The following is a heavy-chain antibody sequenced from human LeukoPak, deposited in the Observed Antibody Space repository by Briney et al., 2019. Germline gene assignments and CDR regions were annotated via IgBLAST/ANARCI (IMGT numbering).Heavy chain of an antibody. CDR1: GFTFSSYW. V-gene: IGHV3-7*01. Sequence: GGSLRLSCAASGFTFSSYWMNWVRQAPGKGLEWVANIKEDGNEKYYVDSVKGRFTIPRDNAKNSLYLQMNSLRAEDTAVYYCARDQNYYYYMDVWGKGTTVTVSS. CDR2: IKEDGNEK. J-gene: IGHJ6*03. CDR3: ARDQNYYYYMDV.